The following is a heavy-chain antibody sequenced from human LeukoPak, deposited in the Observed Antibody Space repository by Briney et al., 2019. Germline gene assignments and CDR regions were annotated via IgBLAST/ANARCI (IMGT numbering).Heavy chain of an antibody. V-gene: IGHV3-30*18. CDR1: GFTFSSYG. CDR2: ISYDGSNK. J-gene: IGHJ4*02. Sequence: GGSLRLSCAASGFTFSSYGMHWVRQAPGKGLEWVAVISYDGSNKYYADSVKGRFTISRDNSKNTLYLQMNSLRAEDTAVYYCAKDRQLGTPILDYWGQGTLVTVSS. D-gene: IGHD7-27*01. CDR3: AKDRQLGTPILDY.